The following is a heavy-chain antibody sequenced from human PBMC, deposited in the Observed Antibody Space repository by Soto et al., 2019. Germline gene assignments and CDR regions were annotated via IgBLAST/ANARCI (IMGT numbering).Heavy chain of an antibody. J-gene: IGHJ6*02. V-gene: IGHV4-30-4*08. Sequence: QVQLLESGPGLVKPSQTLSLTCTVSGGSINSDSYHWTWIRQSPGKGLGWIGYIHHSGAFLYNPSFKSRLTISVDTSKNQFSLHLSSVTDADTAVYFCAREDDGGDSLDVWGQGTTVTVSS. D-gene: IGHD2-21*02. CDR3: AREDDGGDSLDV. CDR1: GGSINSDSYH. CDR2: IHHSGAF.